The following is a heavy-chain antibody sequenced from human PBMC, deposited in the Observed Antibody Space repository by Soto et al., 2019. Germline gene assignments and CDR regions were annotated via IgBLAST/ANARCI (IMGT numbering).Heavy chain of an antibody. Sequence: QVQLVQSGAAVKKPGASVKVSCKASGYTFTSYAMHWVRQAPGQRLEWMGWINAGNGNTKYSQKFQGRVTITRDTSARTDYMELSSLRSEDTAVYYCARVQPFADYGDYVDEYYGMDVLGQGTTVTVSS. CDR2: INAGNGNT. J-gene: IGHJ6*02. CDR3: ARVQPFADYGDYVDEYYGMDV. V-gene: IGHV1-3*01. D-gene: IGHD4-17*01. CDR1: GYTFTSYA.